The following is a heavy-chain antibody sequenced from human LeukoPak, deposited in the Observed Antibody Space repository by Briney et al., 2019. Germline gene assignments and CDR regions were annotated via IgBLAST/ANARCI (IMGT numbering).Heavy chain of an antibody. CDR2: IYWNGNK. D-gene: IGHD6-19*01. Sequence: SGPTLVNPTQTLTLTCTFSGFSLSTNEVGVGWIRQPPGKALEWLALIYWNGNKFYSPSLKSRLTTTKDTSRNQVVLTMTNMDPVDTATYYCAHQANRGDWYPFDYWGQGALVTVSS. J-gene: IGHJ4*02. CDR1: GFSLSTNEVG. V-gene: IGHV2-5*01. CDR3: AHQANRGDWYPFDY.